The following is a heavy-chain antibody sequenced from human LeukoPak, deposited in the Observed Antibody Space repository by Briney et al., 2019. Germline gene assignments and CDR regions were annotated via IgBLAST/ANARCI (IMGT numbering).Heavy chain of an antibody. D-gene: IGHD3-10*01. V-gene: IGHV4-38-2*02. J-gene: IGHJ4*02. CDR2: IYQSGTT. Sequence: PSETLSLTCTVSGYSMSSGYYWDWIRQPPGKGLEWIGSIYQSGTTYYNPSLKSRVTISVDTSKNHFSLRLSSVTAADTAVYYCARRIPYGCFDYWGQGTLVTVSS. CDR3: ARRIPYGCFDY. CDR1: GYSMSSGYY.